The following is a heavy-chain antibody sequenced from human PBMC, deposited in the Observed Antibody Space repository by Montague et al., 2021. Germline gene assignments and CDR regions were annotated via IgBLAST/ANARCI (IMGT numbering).Heavy chain of an antibody. J-gene: IGHJ3*02. Sequence: TLSLTCTVSGGSISSDGYYWSWIRQHPGKGLEWIGYIYYSGSTYYNPSLKSRVSISVDTSKNQFSLRLSSVTAADTAVYYCARVTDSSGYYCGAFDIWGQGTMVTVSS. CDR2: IYYSGST. CDR3: ARVTDSSGYYCGAFDI. CDR1: GGSISSDGYY. V-gene: IGHV4-31*03. D-gene: IGHD3-22*01.